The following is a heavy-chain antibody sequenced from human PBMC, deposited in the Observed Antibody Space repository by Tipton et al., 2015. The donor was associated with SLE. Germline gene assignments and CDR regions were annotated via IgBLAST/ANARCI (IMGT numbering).Heavy chain of an antibody. D-gene: IGHD6-19*01. Sequence: TLSLTCTVSGGSISTDDFYWSWIRQNPERGLEWIGYIYYSGRAYYNPSLKSRLSISLDTSKNHFSLTLSSVTAADTAIYYCAREKENTGWFWLNAFDVWGRGTLVTVS. J-gene: IGHJ3*01. CDR3: AREKENTGWFWLNAFDV. V-gene: IGHV4-31*03. CDR2: IYYSGRA. CDR1: GGSISTDDFY.